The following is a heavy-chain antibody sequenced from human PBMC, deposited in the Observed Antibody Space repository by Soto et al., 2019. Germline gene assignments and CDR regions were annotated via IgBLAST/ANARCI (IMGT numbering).Heavy chain of an antibody. CDR2: IYHSVST. CDR1: CGAISSGRYS. CDR3: AGVPDY. Sequence: QLQLQASGSGIVTPSQTLSLTCVFSCGAISSGRYSWICIRKPPGQGLECIAYIYHSVSTYYNPTNQTRVIISVDESKNQFSLKVSSVTAADTAVYYCAGVPDYWGQGTLVTVSS. V-gene: IGHV4-30-2*01. J-gene: IGHJ4*02.